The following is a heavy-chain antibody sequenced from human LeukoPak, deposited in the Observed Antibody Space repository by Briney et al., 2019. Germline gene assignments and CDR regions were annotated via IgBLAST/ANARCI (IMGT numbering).Heavy chain of an antibody. CDR2: IDWDDNT. Sequence: ESGPTLVNPTQTLTLTCTFSGFSLNTNEMRVSWIRQSPGKALEYFARIDWDDNTFYSASLRSRLTISKDTSKNQVALTMTNMDPVDTATYYCARSSHSGVWYDLDYWGQGILVTVSS. V-gene: IGHV2-70*04. CDR3: ARSSHSGVWYDLDY. J-gene: IGHJ4*02. D-gene: IGHD6-19*01. CDR1: GFSLNTNEMR.